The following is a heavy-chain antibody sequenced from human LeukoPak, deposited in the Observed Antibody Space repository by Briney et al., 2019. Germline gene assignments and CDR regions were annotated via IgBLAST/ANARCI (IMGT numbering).Heavy chain of an antibody. Sequence: GGSLRLSCAASGFTFSSYEMNWVRQAPGKGLEWVSYISSSGSTIYYADSVKGRFTISRDNAKNSLYLQMNSLRAEDTAVYYCARVLQLRDDYGEEFRLGLEGWGQGTKVTVSS. CDR1: GFTFSSYE. D-gene: IGHD4-17*01. CDR2: ISSSGSTI. V-gene: IGHV3-48*03. J-gene: IGHJ6*02. CDR3: ARVLQLRDDYGEEFRLGLEG.